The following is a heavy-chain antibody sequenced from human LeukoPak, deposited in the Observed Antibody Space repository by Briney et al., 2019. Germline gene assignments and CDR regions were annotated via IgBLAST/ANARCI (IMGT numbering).Heavy chain of an antibody. CDR3: ATWGATDAFDI. CDR1: GGSISSYY. V-gene: IGHV4-59*01. Sequence: SETLSLTCTVSGGSISSYYWSWIRQPPGKGLEWIGYIYYSGSTNYNPSLKSRVTISVDTSKNRFSLKLSSVTAADTAVYYCATWGATDAFDIWGQGTMVTVSS. J-gene: IGHJ3*02. D-gene: IGHD1-26*01. CDR2: IYYSGST.